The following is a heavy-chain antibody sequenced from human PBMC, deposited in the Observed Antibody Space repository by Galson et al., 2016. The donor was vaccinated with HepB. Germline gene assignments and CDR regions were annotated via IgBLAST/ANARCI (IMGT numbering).Heavy chain of an antibody. V-gene: IGHV3-13*04. CDR3: ATSVYGDYRFDDWYFDL. Sequence: SMRPSCAASGFTFSSYDMPWVRQATGKGLEWVSGLGTAGDTYLPGAVKGRFTISREDAKHSLYLQMNSLRAGDTAVYYCATSVYGDYRFDDWYFDLWGRGTLVTVSS. CDR2: LGTAGDT. D-gene: IGHD4-17*01. J-gene: IGHJ2*01. CDR1: GFTFSSYD.